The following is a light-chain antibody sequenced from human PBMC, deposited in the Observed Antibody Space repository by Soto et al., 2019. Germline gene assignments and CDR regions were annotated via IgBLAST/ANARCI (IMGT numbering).Light chain of an antibody. CDR2: GAS. CDR1: QSVSSNF. V-gene: IGKV3-20*01. Sequence: EIVLTQSPGTLSLSPGERATLSCRAGQSVSSNFLAWYQEKPGQAPRLLIYGASSRATGIPDRFSGSGSGTDFTLTISTLEPEDFAVYYCRQYGRSLASAIGGGTKVDIK. J-gene: IGKJ4*01. CDR3: RQYGRSLASA.